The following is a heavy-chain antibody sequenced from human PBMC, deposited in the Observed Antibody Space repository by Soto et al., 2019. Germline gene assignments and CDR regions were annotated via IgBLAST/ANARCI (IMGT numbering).Heavy chain of an antibody. Sequence: EVQLLESGGGLVQPGGSLRLSCEASGFSFSIYTMYWVRHTPGKGLEWVSAIGRSGDNTFYADSVKGRFTISRDNSENTLYLQMNSLRADDTAVYYCAKPRVATIPFDSWGQGTLVTVSS. CDR3: AKPRVATIPFDS. J-gene: IGHJ4*02. D-gene: IGHD5-12*01. CDR1: GFSFSIYT. CDR2: IGRSGDNT. V-gene: IGHV3-23*01.